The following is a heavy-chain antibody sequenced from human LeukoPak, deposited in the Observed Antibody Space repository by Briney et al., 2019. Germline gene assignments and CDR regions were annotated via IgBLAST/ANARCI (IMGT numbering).Heavy chain of an antibody. V-gene: IGHV4-61*02. D-gene: IGHD2-15*01. Sequence: PSQTLSLTCTVSGASISSGSYYWSWIRQPAGKGLEWIGRIYTGGSTNYNPSLKSRVTISADMSKNQFSLKLRSVTAADTAVYYCAREFDCSGGSCYRGWFDPWGQGTLVTVPS. CDR2: IYTGGST. CDR3: AREFDCSGGSCYRGWFDP. J-gene: IGHJ5*02. CDR1: GASISSGSYY.